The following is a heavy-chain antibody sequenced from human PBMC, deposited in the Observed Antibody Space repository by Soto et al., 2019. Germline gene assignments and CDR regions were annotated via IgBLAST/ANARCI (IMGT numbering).Heavy chain of an antibody. V-gene: IGHV4-34*01. D-gene: IGHD3-22*01. Sequence: SETLSLTCAVYGGSFSGYYWSWIRQPPGKGLEWIGEIDHSGSTNYNPSLKSRVTISVDTSKNQFSLKLSSVTAADTAVYYCARGYRYYDSSGYSNWFDPWGQGTLVTVSS. J-gene: IGHJ5*02. CDR3: ARGYRYYDSSGYSNWFDP. CDR2: IDHSGST. CDR1: GGSFSGYY.